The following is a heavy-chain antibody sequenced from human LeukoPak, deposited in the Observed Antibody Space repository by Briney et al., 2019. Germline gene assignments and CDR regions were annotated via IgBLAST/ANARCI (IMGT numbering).Heavy chain of an antibody. CDR1: GFAFSTYG. Sequence: GGSLRLSCAASGFAFSTYGMHWVRQAPGKGPEWVAGLWHDGSNECYADSVKGRFTTSRDNSKKTLYLQMNSLRAEDTAVYYCARGVWCSDGRCYWTFDYWGQGTLVTVSS. CDR3: ARGVWCSDGRCYWTFDY. J-gene: IGHJ4*02. CDR2: LWHDGSNE. V-gene: IGHV3-33*01. D-gene: IGHD2-15*01.